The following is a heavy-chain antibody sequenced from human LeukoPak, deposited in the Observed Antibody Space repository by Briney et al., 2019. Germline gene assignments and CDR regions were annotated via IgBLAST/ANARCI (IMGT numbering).Heavy chain of an antibody. Sequence: SVKVSCKASGGTFSSYAISWVRQAPGQGLEWMGGIIPIFGTANYAQKFQGRVTITTDESTSTAYMELSSLRSEDTAVYYCASGTARFLEWLLYSPFEFWGQGTLVTVSS. J-gene: IGHJ4*02. CDR1: GGTFSSYA. V-gene: IGHV1-69*05. CDR3: ASGTARFLEWLLYSPFEF. D-gene: IGHD3-3*01. CDR2: IIPIFGTA.